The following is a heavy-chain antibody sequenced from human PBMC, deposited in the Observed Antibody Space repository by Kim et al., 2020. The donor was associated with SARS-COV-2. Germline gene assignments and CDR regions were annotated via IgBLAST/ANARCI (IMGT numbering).Heavy chain of an antibody. CDR3: ARGHNQHLDY. CDR1: GDSVSSNSDT. D-gene: IGHD6-13*01. V-gene: IGHV6-1*01. CDR2: TYYRSKWCN. Sequence: SQTLSLTCAISGDSVSSNSDTWNWIRQSPSRGLEWLGRTYYRSKWCNDYAVSVESRISVSADTSKNQFFIQLNSVTPEDTAVYYCARGHNQHLDYWGQGT. J-gene: IGHJ4*02.